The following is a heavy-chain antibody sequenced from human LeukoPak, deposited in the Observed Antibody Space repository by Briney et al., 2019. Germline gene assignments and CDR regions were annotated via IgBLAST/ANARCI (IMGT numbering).Heavy chain of an antibody. V-gene: IGHV3-33*01. CDR3: AREEEGVHYGSQFTTYGMDV. D-gene: IGHD3-10*01. J-gene: IGHJ6*02. CDR2: IWYDGSNK. Sequence: GGSLRLSCAASGFTFSSYGMHWVRQAPGKGLEWVAVIWYDGSNKYYADSVKGRFTISRDNSKNTLYLQMNSLRAEDTAVYYCAREEEGVHYGSQFTTYGMDVWGQGTTVTVSS. CDR1: GFTFSSYG.